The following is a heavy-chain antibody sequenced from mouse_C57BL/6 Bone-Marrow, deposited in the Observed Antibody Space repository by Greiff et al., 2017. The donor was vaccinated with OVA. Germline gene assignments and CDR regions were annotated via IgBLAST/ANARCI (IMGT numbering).Heavy chain of an antibody. J-gene: IGHJ4*01. CDR2: ISSGGSYT. Sequence: EVMLVESGGDLVKPGGSLKLSCAASGFTFSSYGMSWVRQTPDKRLEWVATISSGGSYTYYPDSVKGRFTISRDNAKNTLYLQMSSLKSEDTAMYYCAKGGYYGNYYAMDYWGQGTSVTVAS. CDR1: GFTFSSYG. CDR3: AKGGYYGNYYAMDY. V-gene: IGHV5-6*02. D-gene: IGHD2-1*01.